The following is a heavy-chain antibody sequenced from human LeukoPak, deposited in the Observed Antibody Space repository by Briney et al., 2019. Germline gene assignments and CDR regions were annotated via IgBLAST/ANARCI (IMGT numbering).Heavy chain of an antibody. V-gene: IGHV3-23*01. CDR1: GFTFSTYG. CDR2: ISPSGDIT. J-gene: IGHJ3*01. Sequence: GGSLRLSCAASGFTFSTYGMNWVRQAPGKGLEWVSGISPSGDITYYADSVMGRFSISRDNPKSTVSLRMSSLRAEDTALYYCVRDPHWGGFDVWGQGTMVTVSS. D-gene: IGHD7-27*01. CDR3: VRDPHWGGFDV.